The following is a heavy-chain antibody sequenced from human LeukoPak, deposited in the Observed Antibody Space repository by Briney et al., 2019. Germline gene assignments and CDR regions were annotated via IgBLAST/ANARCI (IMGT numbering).Heavy chain of an antibody. Sequence: SVKVPCKAYGGTFSSYAISWVRQAPGQGLEWMGGLIPIFGTANYAQKFQGRVTITADESTSTAYMELSSLRSEDTAVYYCARCHVDDSSGYYDWYFDLWGRGTLVTVSS. CDR1: GGTFSSYA. D-gene: IGHD3-22*01. J-gene: IGHJ2*01. CDR2: LIPIFGTA. V-gene: IGHV1-69*13. CDR3: ARCHVDDSSGYYDWYFDL.